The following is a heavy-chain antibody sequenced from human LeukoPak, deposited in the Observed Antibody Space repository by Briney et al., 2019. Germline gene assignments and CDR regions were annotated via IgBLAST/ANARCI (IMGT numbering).Heavy chain of an antibody. CDR3: AELGITMIGGV. CDR2: ISSSGSTI. CDR1: GFNFNNYN. V-gene: IGHV3-48*04. J-gene: IGHJ6*04. D-gene: IGHD3-10*02. Sequence: PGGSLRLSCVASGFNFNNYNMNWVRQAPGKGLEWVSYISSSGSTIYYADSVKGRFTISRDNAKNSLYLQMNSLRAEDTAVYYCAELGITMIGGVWGKGTTVTISS.